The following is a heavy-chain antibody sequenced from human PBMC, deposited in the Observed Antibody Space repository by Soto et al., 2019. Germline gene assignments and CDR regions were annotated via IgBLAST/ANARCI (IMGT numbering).Heavy chain of an antibody. D-gene: IGHD3-10*01. CDR1: GITFTTYA. V-gene: IGHV1-3*01. Sequence: ASVKVSCKASGITFTTYAIHWVRQAPGQRLEWMGWINAGNGNTKYSQKFQGRVTVTRDTSASTAYMELSSLRSEDTAVYYCARGEFLNWFDPWGQGTLVTVSS. CDR2: INAGNGNT. J-gene: IGHJ5*02. CDR3: ARGEFLNWFDP.